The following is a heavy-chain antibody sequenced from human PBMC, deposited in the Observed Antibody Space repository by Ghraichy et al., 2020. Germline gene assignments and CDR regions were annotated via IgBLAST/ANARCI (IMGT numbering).Heavy chain of an antibody. CDR1: GFNFGDYA. V-gene: IGHV3-9*01. J-gene: IGHJ6*02. CDR2: ITWNSGRR. D-gene: IGHD3-10*01. Sequence: GGSLRLSCAASGFNFGDYALHWVRHPQGKGLEWDSTITWNSGRRGYVESVKGRFTISRDTANNSLYLQMNSLRPEDTALYYCAKDKAVVSTHYYYGMDVWGRGTTVTVSS. CDR3: AKDKAVVSTHYYYGMDV.